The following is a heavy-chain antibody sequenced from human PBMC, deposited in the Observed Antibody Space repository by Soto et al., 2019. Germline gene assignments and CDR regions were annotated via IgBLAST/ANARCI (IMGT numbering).Heavy chain of an antibody. CDR1: GFTFDDYA. J-gene: IGHJ3*02. V-gene: IGHV3-9*01. CDR2: ISWNSGSI. D-gene: IGHD3-10*02. Sequence: QPGGSLRLSCAASGFTFDDYAMHWVRQAPGKGLEWVSGISWNSGSIGYADSVKGRFTISRDNAKNSLYLQMNSLRAEDTALYYCAKATLFGQDAFDIWGQGTMVTVSS. CDR3: AKATLFGQDAFDI.